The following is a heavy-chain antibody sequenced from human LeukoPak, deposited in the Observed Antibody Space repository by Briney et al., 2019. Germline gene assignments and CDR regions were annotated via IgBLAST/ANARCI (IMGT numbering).Heavy chain of an antibody. CDR3: ARHWNYGDYYYYYMDV. D-gene: IGHD1-7*01. J-gene: IGHJ6*03. CDR2: ISGSGGST. CDR1: GFTVSSNY. Sequence: GGSLRLSCAASGFTVSSNYMSWVRQAPGKGLEWVSAISGSGGSTYYADSVKGRFTISRDNSKNTLYLQMNSLRAEDTAVYYCARHWNYGDYYYYYMDVWGKGTTVTVSS. V-gene: IGHV3-23*01.